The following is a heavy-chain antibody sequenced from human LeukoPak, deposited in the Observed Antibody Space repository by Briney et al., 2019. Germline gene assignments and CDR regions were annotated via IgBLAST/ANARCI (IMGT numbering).Heavy chain of an antibody. CDR1: GFTFDNYA. V-gene: IGHV3-23*01. CDR3: AKGYSSGWYYFDY. J-gene: IGHJ4*02. Sequence: PGGSLRLSCAASGFTFDNYAMSWVRQAPGRGLEWVSGISGSGGTTNYADSVKGRLTISRDNSKHTLSLQMNSLRADDTAVYYCAKGYSSGWYYFDYWGQGTLVTVSS. CDR2: ISGSGGTT. D-gene: IGHD6-19*01.